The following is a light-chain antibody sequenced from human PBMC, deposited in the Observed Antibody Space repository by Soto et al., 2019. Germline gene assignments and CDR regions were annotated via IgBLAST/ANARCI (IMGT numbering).Light chain of an antibody. V-gene: IGKV4-1*01. CDR1: QSVLYSSNNRNY. Sequence: DIVMTQSPDSLAVSLGERATINCKSSQSVLYSSNNRNYLAWYQQKPGQPPKLRLYWASTRESGVPDRFSGSGSETDFTLTISSLQAEDVAVYYCQQSYSTPPTFGQGTKVEIK. CDR2: WAS. CDR3: QQSYSTPPT. J-gene: IGKJ1*01.